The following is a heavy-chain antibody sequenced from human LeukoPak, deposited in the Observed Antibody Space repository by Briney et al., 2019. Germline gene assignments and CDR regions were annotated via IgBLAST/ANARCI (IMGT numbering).Heavy chain of an antibody. CDR2: IRSKANSYAT. V-gene: IGHV3-73*01. CDR3: TRHLRDALDP. D-gene: IGHD2-21*02. J-gene: IGHJ5*02. CDR1: GFTFSGSA. Sequence: GGSLRLSCAASGFTFSGSAMHWVRQASGEGLEWVGRIRSKANSYATAYAASVKGRFTISRDDSKNTAYLQMNSLKTEDTAVYYCTRHLRDALDPWGQGTLVTVSS.